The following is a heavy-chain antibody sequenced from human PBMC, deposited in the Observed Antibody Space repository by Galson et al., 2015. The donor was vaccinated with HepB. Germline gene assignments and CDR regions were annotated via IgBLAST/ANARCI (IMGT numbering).Heavy chain of an antibody. D-gene: IGHD2-21*01. J-gene: IGHJ4*02. Sequence: SLRLSCAASGFTFSSYWMSWVRQAPGKGLEWVATIDQDGSEKYYVDSVKGRFTISRDNAKNSLYLQMNSLRDEDAAVYYCATDDSRGRFDYWGQGTLVTVSS. V-gene: IGHV3-7*03. CDR2: IDQDGSEK. CDR3: ATDDSRGRFDY. CDR1: GFTFSSYW.